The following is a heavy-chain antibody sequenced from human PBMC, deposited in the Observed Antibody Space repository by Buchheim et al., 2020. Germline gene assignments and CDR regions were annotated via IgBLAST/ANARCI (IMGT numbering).Heavy chain of an antibody. CDR2: ISSSSGTI. V-gene: IGHV3-48*04. Sequence: EVQLVESGGGLVQPGGSLTLSCTASGFTFSGYSMSWVRQAPGKGLEWISYISSSSGTIYHADSVKGRFTTSRDNARKLLYVQMNRLRAEDTAVYYCARRVVSAVTRHDYWGQGAL. CDR1: GFTFSGYS. J-gene: IGHJ4*02. CDR3: ARRVVSAVTRHDY. D-gene: IGHD2-21*01.